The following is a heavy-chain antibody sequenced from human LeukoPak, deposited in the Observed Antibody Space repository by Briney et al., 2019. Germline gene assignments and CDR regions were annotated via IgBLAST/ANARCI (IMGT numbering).Heavy chain of an antibody. Sequence: SETLSLTCAVSGGSISSSNWWSWVRQPPGKGLEWIGEIYHSGSTNCNPSLKSRVTISVDKSKNQFSLKLSSVTAADTAVYYCARVRDYYDSSGYYGPDAFDIWGQGTMVTVSS. J-gene: IGHJ3*02. CDR2: IYHSGST. V-gene: IGHV4-4*02. D-gene: IGHD3-22*01. CDR1: GGSISSSNW. CDR3: ARVRDYYDSSGYYGPDAFDI.